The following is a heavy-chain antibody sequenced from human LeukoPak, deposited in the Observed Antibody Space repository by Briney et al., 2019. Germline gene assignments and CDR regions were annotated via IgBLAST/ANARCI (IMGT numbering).Heavy chain of an antibody. CDR2: ISSNGGRT. CDR1: GFTFRSYG. V-gene: IGHV3-64*01. J-gene: IGHJ1*01. D-gene: IGHD3-22*01. CDR3: ATYYYDSGGFHFHH. Sequence: HPGGSLSLSCAAPGFTFRSYGMHWVRQAPGKGLEYVSAISSNGGRTYYANSVKGRFTISRDNSRNTLYLQMGSLRAEDMAVYYCATYYYDSGGFHFHHWGQGTLVTVSS.